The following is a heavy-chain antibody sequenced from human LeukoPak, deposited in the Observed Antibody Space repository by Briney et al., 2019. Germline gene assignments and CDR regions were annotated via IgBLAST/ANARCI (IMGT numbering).Heavy chain of an antibody. CDR1: GGSISSSSYY. J-gene: IGHJ4*02. CDR3: ARKSYYDFWSGGMYYFDY. D-gene: IGHD3-3*01. V-gene: IGHV4-39*01. Sequence: SETLSLTCTVSGGSISSSSYYWGWIRQPPGKGLEWIGSIYYSGSTYYSPSLKSRVTISVDTSKNQFSLKLSSVTAADTAVYYCARKSYYDFWSGGMYYFDYWGQGTLVTVSS. CDR2: IYYSGST.